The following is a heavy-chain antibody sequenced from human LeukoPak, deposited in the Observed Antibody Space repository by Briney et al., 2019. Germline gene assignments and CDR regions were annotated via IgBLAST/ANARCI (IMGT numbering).Heavy chain of an antibody. J-gene: IGHJ3*02. V-gene: IGHV3-53*01. CDR2: IYSGGTT. D-gene: IGHD3-10*01. CDR3: ASPPGRRDAFDI. CDR1: GFTLSSYA. Sequence: PGGSLRLSCAASGFTLSSYAMSWVRQAPERGREWVSVIYSGGTTYYADSVKGRFTIYRDNSKKTMYLQMHSLRAEDTAVYYCASPPGRRDAFDIWGQGTMVTVSS.